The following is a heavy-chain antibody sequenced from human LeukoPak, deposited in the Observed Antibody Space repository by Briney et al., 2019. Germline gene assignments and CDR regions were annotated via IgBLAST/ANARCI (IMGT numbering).Heavy chain of an antibody. J-gene: IGHJ5*02. CDR1: GGSFSGYY. D-gene: IGHD2-2*01. Sequence: PSETLSLTYAVYGGSFSGYYWSWIRQPPGKGLEWIGEINHSGSTNYNPSLKSRVTISVDTSKNQFSLKLSSVTAADTAVYYCASSPFRDIVVVPAATNWFDPWGQGTLVTVSS. CDR3: ASSPFRDIVVVPAATNWFDP. CDR2: INHSGST. V-gene: IGHV4-34*01.